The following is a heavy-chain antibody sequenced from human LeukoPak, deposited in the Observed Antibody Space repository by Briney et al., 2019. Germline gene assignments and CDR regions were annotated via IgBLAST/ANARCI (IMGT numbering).Heavy chain of an antibody. CDR1: GFTFSSYG. CDR2: IRYDGSNK. V-gene: IGHV3-30*02. D-gene: IGHD2-2*02. Sequence: GGSLRLSCAASGFTFSSYGMHWVRQAPGKGLEWVAFIRYDGSNKYYADSVKGRFTISRDNSKNTLYLQMNSLRAEDTAVYYCARNGKPAAIRSTPDYWGQGTLVTVSS. CDR3: ARNGKPAAIRSTPDY. J-gene: IGHJ4*02.